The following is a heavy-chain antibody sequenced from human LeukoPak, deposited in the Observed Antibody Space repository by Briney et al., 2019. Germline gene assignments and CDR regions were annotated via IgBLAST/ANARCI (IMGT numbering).Heavy chain of an antibody. V-gene: IGHV4-4*09. Sequence: SETLSLTCTVSGGSISSYYWSWIRQPPGKGLEWIGYIYTSGGTNYNPSLKSRVTISVDTSKNQFSLKLTSVTAADTAVYYCAKSPRGYSESGLDYWGQGTLVTVS. D-gene: IGHD5-12*01. J-gene: IGHJ4*02. CDR3: AKSPRGYSESGLDY. CDR1: GGSISSYY. CDR2: IYTSGGT.